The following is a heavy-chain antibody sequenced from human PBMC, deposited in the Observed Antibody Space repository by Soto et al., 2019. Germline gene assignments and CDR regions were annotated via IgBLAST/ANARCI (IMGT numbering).Heavy chain of an antibody. J-gene: IGHJ4*02. CDR2: IYYSGST. CDR1: GGSISSGNYY. CDR3: ARAPLTGNKRDYYFDY. D-gene: IGHD3-9*01. Sequence: QVQLQESGPGLVKPSQTLSLTCTVSGGSISSGNYYWSWIRQPPGKGLEWSGHIYYSGSTYYNPSLKSRVTISADTSKNQLSLKLISVTAAATAVYYCARAPLTGNKRDYYFDYWGQGTLVTVSS. V-gene: IGHV4-30-4*01.